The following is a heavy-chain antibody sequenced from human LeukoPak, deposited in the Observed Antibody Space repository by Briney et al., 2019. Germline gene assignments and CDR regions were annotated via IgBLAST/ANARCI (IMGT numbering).Heavy chain of an antibody. V-gene: IGHV4-38-2*01. Sequence: SETLSLTCAVSGYSISSGYYWGWIRQPPGKGLEWIGYIYYSGSTNYNPSLKSRVTISVDTSKNQFSLKLSSVTAADTAVYYCARHEIPYGSGSYMGASWFDPWGQGTLVTVSS. CDR1: GYSISSGYY. J-gene: IGHJ5*02. D-gene: IGHD3-10*01. CDR2: IYYSGST. CDR3: ARHEIPYGSGSYMGASWFDP.